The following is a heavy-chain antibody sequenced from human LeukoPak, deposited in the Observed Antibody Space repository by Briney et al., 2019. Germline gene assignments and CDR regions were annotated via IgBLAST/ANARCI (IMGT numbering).Heavy chain of an antibody. CDR2: ISHDGII. CDR1: GFTFSSYV. J-gene: IGHJ4*02. CDR3: ARDWVYKIDY. Sequence: GSLRLSCETAGFTFSSYVMHWVRRTPGKGLVWVSRISHDGIISYADSVKGRFTISRDNAKNTLTLQMNSLRVEDTAVYFCARDWVYKIDYWGRGTLVTVSS. V-gene: IGHV3-74*01. D-gene: IGHD5-24*01.